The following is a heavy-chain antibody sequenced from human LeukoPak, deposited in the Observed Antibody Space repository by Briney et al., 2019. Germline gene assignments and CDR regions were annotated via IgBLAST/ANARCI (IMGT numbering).Heavy chain of an antibody. J-gene: IGHJ6*02. D-gene: IGHD4-17*01. CDR2: INHSGST. CDR3: ATVTTNYYYYGMDV. CDR1: GGSFSGYY. V-gene: IGHV4-34*01. Sequence: SETLSLTCAVYGGSFSGYYWSWIRQPPGKGLEWIGEINHSGSTNYNPSLKSRVTISVDTSKNQFSLKLSSVTAADTAVYYCATVTTNYYYYGMDVWGQGTTVTVSS.